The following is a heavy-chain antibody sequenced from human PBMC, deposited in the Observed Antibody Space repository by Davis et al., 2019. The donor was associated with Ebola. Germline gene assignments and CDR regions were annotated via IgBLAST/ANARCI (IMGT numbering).Heavy chain of an antibody. CDR2: IYDTGYT. CDR1: GGSMESYY. D-gene: IGHD1-20*01. J-gene: IGHJ5*02. V-gene: IGHV4-59*01. CDR3: ARYNWNFGGFDP. Sequence: MPSETLSLTCKVSGGSMESYYWTWIRQPPGKGLEWMGYIYDTGYTTYSPSLKSRVTLSVDTSKNQFSLKLTSVTAVDTAVYYCARYNWNFGGFDPWGQGTLVIVSS.